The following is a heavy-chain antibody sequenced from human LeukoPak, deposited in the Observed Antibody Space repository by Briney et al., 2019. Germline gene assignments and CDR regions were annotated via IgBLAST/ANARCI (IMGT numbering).Heavy chain of an antibody. CDR3: ARVAGWHWFDP. V-gene: IGHV3-23*01. CDR1: GFTFSSYD. J-gene: IGHJ5*02. D-gene: IGHD6-19*01. Sequence: GGALRLSCAASGFTFSSYDMTWVRQAPGRGLEWVSSIRPSGDNTYYGDSVKGRFTISRDNSKNTVYLQMNNMRVDNTALYYCARVAGWHWFDPWGQGTLVTVSS. CDR2: IRPSGDNT.